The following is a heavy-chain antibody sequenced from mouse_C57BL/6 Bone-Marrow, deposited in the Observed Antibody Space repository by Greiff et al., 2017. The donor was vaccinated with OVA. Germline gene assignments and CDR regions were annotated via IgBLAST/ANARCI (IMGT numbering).Heavy chain of an antibody. CDR2: IHPSDSDT. CDR3: AIKVEGDDYGSSYAYYFDY. V-gene: IGHV1-74*01. CDR1: GYTFTSYW. J-gene: IGHJ2*01. Sequence: VQLQQPGAELVKPGASVKVSCKASGYTFTSYWMHWVKQRPGQGLEWIGRIHPSDSDTNYNQKFKGKATLTVDKSSSTAYMQLSSLTSEDSAVYYRAIKVEGDDYGSSYAYYFDYWGQGTTLTVSS. D-gene: IGHD1-1*01.